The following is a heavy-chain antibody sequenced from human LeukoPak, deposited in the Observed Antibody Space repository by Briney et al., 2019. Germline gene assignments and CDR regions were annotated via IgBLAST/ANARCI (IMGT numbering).Heavy chain of an antibody. CDR1: GGSISSGGYC. CDR2: SNHRGST. J-gene: IGHJ4*02. D-gene: IGHD1-1*01. Sequence: NPSQTLSVTWTVSGGSISSGGYCWSWIRQHPGPGLEWIGESNHRGSTNYNPSLKSRVTISVDTSKNPSSLKLSSVTAADTAVYYCARGDRLLENQEDDDYWGQGTLVTVSS. V-gene: IGHV4-31*02. CDR3: ARGDRLLENQEDDDY.